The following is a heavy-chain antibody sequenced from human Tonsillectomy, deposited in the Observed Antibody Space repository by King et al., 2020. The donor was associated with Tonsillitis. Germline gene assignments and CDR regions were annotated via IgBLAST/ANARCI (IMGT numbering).Heavy chain of an antibody. CDR1: GGTFSSYA. CDR2: IIPIFGTA. CDR3: ARDYVDYDFWSGYYTVGAFDI. Sequence: QLVQSGAEVKKPGSSVKVSCKASGGTFSSYAISWVRQAPGQGLEWMGGIIPIFGTANYAQKFQGRVTITADESTSTAYMELSSLRSEDTAVYYCARDYVDYDFWSGYYTVGAFDIWGQGTMVTVSS. V-gene: IGHV1-69*12. D-gene: IGHD3-3*01. J-gene: IGHJ3*02.